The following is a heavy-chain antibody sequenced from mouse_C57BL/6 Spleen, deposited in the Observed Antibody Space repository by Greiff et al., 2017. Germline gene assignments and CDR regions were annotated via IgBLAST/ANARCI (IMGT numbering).Heavy chain of an antibody. J-gene: IGHJ2*01. CDR2: IRLKSDNYAT. V-gene: IGHV6-3*01. D-gene: IGHD1-1*01. Sequence: EVKVVESGGGLVQPGGSMKFSCVASGFTFSNYWMNWVRQSPEKGLEWVSQIRLKSDNYATHYAESVLGRFTISRDDSKSSVYLQMNNLRAEDTGIYYGKGRGRSNDCWGQGTTLTVSS. CDR1: GFTFSNYW. CDR3: KGRGRSNDC.